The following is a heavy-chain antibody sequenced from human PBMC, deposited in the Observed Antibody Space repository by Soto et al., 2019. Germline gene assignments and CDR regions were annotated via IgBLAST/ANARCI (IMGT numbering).Heavy chain of an antibody. Sequence: QVHLVESGGGVVQPGRSLRLSCAASGFTFSSYTMHWVRQAPGKGLECVAIISYDGNNKYYADSVKGRFTISRDNSKNTLFLQMNSLRTEDTAVYYCARDYGSFTYYFYGMDVWGQGTTVTVSS. V-gene: IGHV3-30-3*01. CDR1: GFTFSSYT. J-gene: IGHJ6*02. CDR2: ISYDGNNK. D-gene: IGHD3-10*01. CDR3: ARDYGSFTYYFYGMDV.